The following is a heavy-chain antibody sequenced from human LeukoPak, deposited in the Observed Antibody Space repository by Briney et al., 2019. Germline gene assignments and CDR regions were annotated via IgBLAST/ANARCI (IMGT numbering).Heavy chain of an antibody. CDR2: IYPGDSDT. Sequence: GESLKISCKGSGYSFTSYWIGWVRQMPGKGLEWMGIIYPGDSDTRYSPSFQGQVTISADKSISTAYLQWSSLKASDTAMYYCASTPGYSSSWYLFDYWGQGTLVTVSS. D-gene: IGHD6-13*01. CDR3: ASTPGYSSSWYLFDY. J-gene: IGHJ4*02. V-gene: IGHV5-51*01. CDR1: GYSFTSYW.